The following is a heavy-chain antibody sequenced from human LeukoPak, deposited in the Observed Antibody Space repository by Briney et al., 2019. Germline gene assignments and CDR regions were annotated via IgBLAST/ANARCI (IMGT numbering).Heavy chain of an antibody. Sequence: GASVKVSCKASGYNFISYDINWARQAPGQGLEWMGWMNPNSGNTGYAQKFQGRVTMTRNTSISTAYMELSSLRSEDTAMYYCAREAAARFNWFDPWGQGTLVTVSS. CDR2: MNPNSGNT. CDR3: AREAAARFNWFDP. V-gene: IGHV1-8*01. D-gene: IGHD6-6*01. J-gene: IGHJ5*02. CDR1: GYNFISYD.